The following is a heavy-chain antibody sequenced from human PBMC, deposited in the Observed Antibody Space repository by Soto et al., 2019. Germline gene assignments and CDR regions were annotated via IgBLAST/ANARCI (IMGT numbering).Heavy chain of an antibody. J-gene: IGHJ5*02. CDR3: AKGGWLDD. CDR2: INEDGSEK. Sequence: LRLSCAASGFTFSGYWMSWVRQAPGKGLEWVANINEDGSEKNYVDSVGGRFTISRDNAKNSLYLQMNSLRAEDTAVYYCAKGGWLDDWGQGTLVTVSS. CDR1: GFTFSGYW. V-gene: IGHV3-7*03.